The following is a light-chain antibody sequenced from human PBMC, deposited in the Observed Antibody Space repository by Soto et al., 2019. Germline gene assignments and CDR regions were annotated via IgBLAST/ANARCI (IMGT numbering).Light chain of an antibody. CDR2: ANS. J-gene: IGLJ1*01. CDR3: QSYDSSLIVSKV. Sequence: QSVLTQPPSVSGAPGQRVTISCSWSSSNIGAGYDVQWYRQFPGTAPKLIIYANSDRPSGVPDRFSGSKSGTSASLAITGLKAEDEADYYCQSYDSSLIVSKVFGTGTKVTVL. CDR1: SSNIGAGYD. V-gene: IGLV1-40*01.